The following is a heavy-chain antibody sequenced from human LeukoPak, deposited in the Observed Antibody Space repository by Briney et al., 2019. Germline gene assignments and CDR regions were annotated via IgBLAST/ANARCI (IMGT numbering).Heavy chain of an antibody. CDR3: ARGRKDVAIVPTALLGVWFDP. V-gene: IGHV4-34*01. Sequence: SETLSLTCGVYGGSLSGHYWSWIRQPPGKGLEWIGEINHSGSANYNSSLKSRVSISVDTSRNHFSLRLNSVTAADTALYFCARGRKDVAIVPTALLGVWFDPWGQGTLVTVSS. CDR2: INHSGSA. D-gene: IGHD2-15*01. J-gene: IGHJ5*02. CDR1: GGSLSGHY.